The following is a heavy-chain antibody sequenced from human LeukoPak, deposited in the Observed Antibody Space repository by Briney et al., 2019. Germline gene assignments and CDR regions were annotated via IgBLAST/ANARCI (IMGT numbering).Heavy chain of an antibody. CDR3: ARESAVSFDF. Sequence: SETLSLTCTVSGGSISSYYWSWIRQSPGKGLEWIGYVYYSGSTNYNPSLKSRVTISVDTSKSHFSLKLSSVTAADTAVYYCARESAVSFDFWGQGTLVTVSS. J-gene: IGHJ4*02. CDR2: VYYSGST. V-gene: IGHV4-59*01. CDR1: GGSISSYY.